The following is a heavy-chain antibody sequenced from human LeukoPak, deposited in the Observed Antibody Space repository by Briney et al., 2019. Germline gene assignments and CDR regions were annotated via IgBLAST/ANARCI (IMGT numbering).Heavy chain of an antibody. D-gene: IGHD6-13*01. Sequence: GGSLRLSCAAPGFTFSSYAMHWVRQAPGKGLEYVSAISSNGGSTYYANSVKSRFTISRDNSKNTLYLQMGSLRAEDMAVYYCAREGYSSSWYWFDPWGQGTLVTVSS. CDR1: GFTFSSYA. CDR3: AREGYSSSWYWFDP. CDR2: ISSNGGST. V-gene: IGHV3-64*01. J-gene: IGHJ5*02.